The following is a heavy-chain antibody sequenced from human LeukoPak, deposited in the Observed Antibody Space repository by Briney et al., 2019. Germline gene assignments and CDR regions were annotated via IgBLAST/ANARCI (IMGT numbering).Heavy chain of an antibody. CDR1: GFAFNTYA. CDR3: AKVVGTTGGCLFDY. V-gene: IGHV3-33*06. J-gene: IGHJ4*02. Sequence: GGSLRLSCAASGFAFNTYAMHWVRQAPGQGLEWVALIWHDGSHKFYSNSVRGQFTISRDNSKNTVSLQMNNLRPEDTAVYYCAKVVGTTGGCLFDYWGQGTLVTVSS. D-gene: IGHD4-17*01. CDR2: IWHDGSHK.